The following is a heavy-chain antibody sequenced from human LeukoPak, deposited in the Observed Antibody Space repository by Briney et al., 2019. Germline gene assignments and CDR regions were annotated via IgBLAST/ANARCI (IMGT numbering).Heavy chain of an antibody. D-gene: IGHD3-10*01. CDR1: GYTFTSYY. CDR2: INPSGGST. Sequence: ASVKVSCKASGYTFTSYYMHWVRQAPGQGLEWMGIINPSGGSTSCAQKFQGRVTMTRDTSTSTVYMELSSLGSEDTAVYYCARDLRFGEWKVQVWGQGTMVTVSS. V-gene: IGHV1-46*01. CDR3: ARDLRFGEWKVQV. J-gene: IGHJ3*01.